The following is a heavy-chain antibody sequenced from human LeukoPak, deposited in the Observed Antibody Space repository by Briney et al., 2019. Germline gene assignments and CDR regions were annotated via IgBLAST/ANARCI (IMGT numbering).Heavy chain of an antibody. CDR2: ISAGGDST. Sequence: PGGSLRLFCATSGFTFSSYGMRWVRQAPGKGLEWISAISAGGDSTYYADSVRGRFTISKDESKTTLFLQMNSLRAEDTAIYYCAGPRRAGARPPYEYWGHGAQVTVSS. CDR1: GFTFSSYG. V-gene: IGHV3-23*01. D-gene: IGHD6-6*01. CDR3: AGPRRAGARPPYEY. J-gene: IGHJ4*01.